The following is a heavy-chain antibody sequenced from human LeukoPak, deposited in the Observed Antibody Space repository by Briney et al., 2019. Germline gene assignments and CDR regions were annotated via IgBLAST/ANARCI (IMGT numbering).Heavy chain of an antibody. D-gene: IGHD1-26*01. Sequence: ASVKVSCKASGYTFTGYYMHWVRQAPGQGLEWMGWISAYNGNTNYAQKLQGRVTMTTDTSTSTAYMELRSLRSDDTAVYYCARYIVGANRPVDYWGQGTLVTVSS. CDR2: ISAYNGNT. CDR1: GYTFTGYY. V-gene: IGHV1-18*04. J-gene: IGHJ4*02. CDR3: ARYIVGANRPVDY.